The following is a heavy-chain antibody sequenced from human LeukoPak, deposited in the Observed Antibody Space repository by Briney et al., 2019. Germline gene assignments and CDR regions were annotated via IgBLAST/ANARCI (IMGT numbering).Heavy chain of an antibody. CDR2: ISAYNDNT. CDR3: AREVRRTLGRYYYYGMDV. J-gene: IGHJ6*02. V-gene: IGHV1-18*01. D-gene: IGHD7-27*01. Sequence: ASVKVSCKASGYTFTSYGISWVRQAPGQGLEWMGWISAYNDNTNYAQKLQGRVTMTTDTSTSTAYMELRSLRSDDTAVYYCAREVRRTLGRYYYYGMDVWGQGTTVTVSS. CDR1: GYTFTSYG.